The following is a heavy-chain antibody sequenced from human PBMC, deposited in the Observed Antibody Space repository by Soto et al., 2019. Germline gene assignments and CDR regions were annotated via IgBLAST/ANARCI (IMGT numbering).Heavy chain of an antibody. CDR3: ARDWSNYYDSSGYYGDAFDI. V-gene: IGHV4-31*03. CDR2: IYYSGST. CDR1: GGSISSGGYY. Sequence: SETLSLTCTVSGGSISSGGYYWSWIRQHPGKGLEWIGYIYYSGSTYYNPSLKSRVTISVDTSKNQFSLKLSSVTAADTAVYYCARDWSNYYDSSGYYGDAFDIWGQGTMVTVSS. D-gene: IGHD3-22*01. J-gene: IGHJ3*02.